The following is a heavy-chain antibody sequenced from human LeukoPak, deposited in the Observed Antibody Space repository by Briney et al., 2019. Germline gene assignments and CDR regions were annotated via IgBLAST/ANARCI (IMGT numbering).Heavy chain of an antibody. J-gene: IGHJ5*02. Sequence: SETLSLTCTVSGGSISSGGYYWSWIRQHPGKGLEWIGYIYYSGSTYYNPSLKSRVTISVDTSKNQFSLKLSSVTAADTAVYYCAREETRGWFDPWGQGTLVTVSS. CDR1: GGSISSGGYY. CDR2: IYYSGST. D-gene: IGHD3-10*01. V-gene: IGHV4-31*03. CDR3: AREETRGWFDP.